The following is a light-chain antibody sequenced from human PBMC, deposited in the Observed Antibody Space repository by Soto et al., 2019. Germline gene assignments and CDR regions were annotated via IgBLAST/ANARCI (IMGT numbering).Light chain of an antibody. J-gene: IGKJ5*01. CDR1: QSVSNN. CDR2: GAS. CDR3: QQYNNWHPIT. V-gene: IGKV3D-15*01. Sequence: EIVLTQSPGTLSLSPGGRSTLSCMAIQSVSNNYLAWYQQKPGQPPRLLIYGASTRATGIPARFSGSGSGTDFTLTISSLQYEDFAVYYCQQYNNWHPITFGQGTRLEIK.